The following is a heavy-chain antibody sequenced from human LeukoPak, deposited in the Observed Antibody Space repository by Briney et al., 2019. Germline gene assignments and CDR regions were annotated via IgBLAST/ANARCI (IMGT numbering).Heavy chain of an antibody. CDR2: IYYSGST. Sequence: SETLSLTCTVSGGSISSSSYYWGWIRQPPGKGLEWIGSIYYSGSTYYNPSLKSRVTISVDTSKNQFSLKLSSVTAADTAVYYCARRLNWCDPWGQGTLVTVSS. V-gene: IGHV4-39*01. CDR3: ARRLNWCDP. J-gene: IGHJ5*02. CDR1: GGSISSSSYY. D-gene: IGHD6-19*01.